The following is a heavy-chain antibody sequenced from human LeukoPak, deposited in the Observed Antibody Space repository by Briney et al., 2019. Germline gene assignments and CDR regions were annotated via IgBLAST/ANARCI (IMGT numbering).Heavy chain of an antibody. J-gene: IGHJ4*02. Sequence: ASVKVSCKASGYTFTSYYKHWVRQAPGQGLEWMGIINPSGGSTSYAQKFQGRVTMTRDTSTSTVYMELSSLRSEDTAVYYCARDRAFYGSGSYYDYWGQGTLVTVSS. CDR3: ARDRAFYGSGSYYDY. CDR1: GYTFTSYY. D-gene: IGHD3-10*01. CDR2: INPSGGST. V-gene: IGHV1-46*01.